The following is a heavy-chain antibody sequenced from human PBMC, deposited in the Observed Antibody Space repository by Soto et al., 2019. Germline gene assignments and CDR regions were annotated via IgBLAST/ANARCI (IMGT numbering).Heavy chain of an antibody. CDR2: MNPNRSST. D-gene: IGHD6-6*01. J-gene: IGHJ4*02. CDR1: GYTFTGYY. CDR3: ARWRSGSSSPLPLDY. Sequence: ASVKVSSKASGYTFTGYYMHWVRQAPGQGLEWMGWMNPNRSSTNYAQKFRGWVTMTRYTSISTANMELGRLRSDDTAVYYCARWRSGSSSPLPLDYWGQGTLVTVS. V-gene: IGHV1-2*04.